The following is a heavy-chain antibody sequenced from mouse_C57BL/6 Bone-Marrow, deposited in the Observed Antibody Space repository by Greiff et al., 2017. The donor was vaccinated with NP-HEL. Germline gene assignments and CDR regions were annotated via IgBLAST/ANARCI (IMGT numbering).Heavy chain of an antibody. CDR1: GFNIKDDY. Sequence: EVQLQQSGAELVRPGASVKLSCTASGFNIKDDYMHWVKQRPEQGLEWIGWIDPENGDTEYASKFQGKATITADTSSNTAYLRRSSPTSEDTAVYYCTTPGVTTVVERVPGYDYWGQGTTLTVSS. J-gene: IGHJ2*01. V-gene: IGHV14-4*01. CDR3: TTPGVTTVVERVPGYDY. D-gene: IGHD1-1*01. CDR2: IDPENGDT.